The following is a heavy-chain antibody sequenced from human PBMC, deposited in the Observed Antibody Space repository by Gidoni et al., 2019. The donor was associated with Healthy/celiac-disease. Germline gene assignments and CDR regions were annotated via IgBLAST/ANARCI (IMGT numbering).Heavy chain of an antibody. CDR1: GGSISSYS. D-gene: IGHD6-19*01. CDR3: GSPSKGYRSGWELGD. CDR2: IYYSGST. V-gene: IGHV4-59*01. J-gene: IGHJ4*01. Sequence: QVQLQESGPGLVKPSETLSLTCTVSGGSISSYSWRWIRQPPGKGLEWNGYIYYSGSTNYNPSLKSRVTIPVDTAKNQFSLKLSSVTAADAAVYYWGSPSKGYRSGWELGDWGQGTLVTVSS.